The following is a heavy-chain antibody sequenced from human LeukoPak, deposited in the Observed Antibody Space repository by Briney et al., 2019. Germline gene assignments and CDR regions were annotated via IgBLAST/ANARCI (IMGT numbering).Heavy chain of an antibody. CDR1: GASISSYY. Sequence: PLETLSLTCTVSGASISSYYWTWIRQPPGKGLEWIGYIHYSGDTKCNPSLKSRVTISVDTSKNQVSLQLNSVTAADTAVYYCARLVSITMVRGVDLYYFDYWGQGTLVTVSS. D-gene: IGHD3-10*01. CDR2: IHYSGDT. V-gene: IGHV4-59*08. CDR3: ARLVSITMVRGVDLYYFDY. J-gene: IGHJ4*02.